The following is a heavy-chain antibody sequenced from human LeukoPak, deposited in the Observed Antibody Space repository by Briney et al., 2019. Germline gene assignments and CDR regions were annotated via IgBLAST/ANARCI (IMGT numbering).Heavy chain of an antibody. J-gene: IGHJ4*02. V-gene: IGHV1-18*01. D-gene: IGHD3-22*01. CDR3: ATAMDYYDSSGYYYYAY. CDR2: IGAYNGNT. Sequence: ASVKVSCKASGYTFTSYGISWVRQAPGQGLEWMGWIGAYNGNTNYAQKLQGRVTMTTDTSTSTAYMELRSLRSDDTAVYYCATAMDYYDSSGYYYYAYWGQGTLVTVSS. CDR1: GYTFTSYG.